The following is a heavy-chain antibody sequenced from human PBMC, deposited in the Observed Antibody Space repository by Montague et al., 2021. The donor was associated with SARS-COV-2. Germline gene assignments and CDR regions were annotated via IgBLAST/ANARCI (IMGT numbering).Heavy chain of an antibody. D-gene: IGHD2-15*01. CDR2: MYYSGST. CDR1: TDSISSYHHY. CDR3: GGVIVSATSNPFDC. Sequence: SETLSLTCTVSTDSISSYHHYWGWIRQPPGKGLEWIGAMYYSGSTWLNPSLKSRVTLSVDTSKNQLSLNLRSVTAADTDVYFCGGVIVSATSNPFDCWGPGTLVAVSA. V-gene: IGHV4-39*07. J-gene: IGHJ4*02.